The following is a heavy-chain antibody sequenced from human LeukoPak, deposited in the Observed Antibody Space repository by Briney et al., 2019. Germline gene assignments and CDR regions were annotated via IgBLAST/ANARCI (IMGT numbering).Heavy chain of an antibody. Sequence: PGGSLRLSCAASGFTFNTYAMSWVRQAPGKGLEWVSAISGGGATSYYAASVEGRFTISRDNSKNTLYLQMNSLRAEDTAIYYCAKDGSSGIAATADAFDIWGQGTMVTVSS. CDR2: ISGGGATS. CDR1: GFTFNTYA. D-gene: IGHD6-13*01. J-gene: IGHJ3*02. V-gene: IGHV3-23*01. CDR3: AKDGSSGIAATADAFDI.